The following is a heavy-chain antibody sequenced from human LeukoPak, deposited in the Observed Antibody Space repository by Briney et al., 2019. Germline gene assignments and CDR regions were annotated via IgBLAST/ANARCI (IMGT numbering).Heavy chain of an antibody. CDR1: GGSFSGTY. CDR2: INHSGST. D-gene: IGHD5-24*01. V-gene: IGHV4-34*01. J-gene: IGHJ4*02. Sequence: PSETLSLTCAVYGGSFSGTYWSWIRQPPGKGLEWIGDINHSGSTKYNPSLKSRVTISVDTSKNQFSLKLSSVTAADTAVYYCARDFSRQRWLRLTPFDYWGQGTLVTVSS. CDR3: ARDFSRQRWLRLTPFDY.